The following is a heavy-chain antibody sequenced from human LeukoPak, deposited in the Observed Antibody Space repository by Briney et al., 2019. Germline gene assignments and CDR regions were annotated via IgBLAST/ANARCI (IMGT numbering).Heavy chain of an antibody. CDR1: GFTVSSNY. Sequence: AGGSLRLSCAASGFTVSSNYMSWVRQAPGKGLEWVSVIYSGGSTYYADSVKGRFTISRDNSKNTLYLQMNSLRAEDTAVYYCARVKGWELRNYYYYGMDVWGQGTTVTVSS. CDR3: ARVKGWELRNYYYYGMDV. V-gene: IGHV3-53*01. J-gene: IGHJ6*02. D-gene: IGHD1-26*01. CDR2: IYSGGST.